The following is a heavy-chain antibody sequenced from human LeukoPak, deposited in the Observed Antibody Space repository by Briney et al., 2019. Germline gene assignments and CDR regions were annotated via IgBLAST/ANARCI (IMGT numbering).Heavy chain of an antibody. CDR2: MNPNSGNT. CDR3: ARDLRSGWNYYYYGMDV. J-gene: IGHJ6*02. D-gene: IGHD6-19*01. Sequence: ASVKVSCKASGYTFTSYDINWVRQATGQGLEWMGWMNPNSGNTGYAQKFHGRVTMTRNTSISTAYMELSSLRSEDTAVYYCARDLRSGWNYYYYGMDVWGQGTTVTVSS. V-gene: IGHV1-8*01. CDR1: GYTFTSYD.